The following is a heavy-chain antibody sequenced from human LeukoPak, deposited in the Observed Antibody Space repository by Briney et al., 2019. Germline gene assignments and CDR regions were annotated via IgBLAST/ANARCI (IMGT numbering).Heavy chain of an antibody. J-gene: IGHJ4*02. Sequence: GSLRLSCAASGFTFSSYAMSWVRQAPGKGLEWIGSIYYSGSTYYNPSLKSRVTISVDTSKNQFSLKLSSVTAADTAVYYCARVSRSGGSSYFDYWGQGTLVTVSS. V-gene: IGHV4-39*07. D-gene: IGHD2-15*01. CDR1: GFTFSSYA. CDR3: ARVSRSGGSSYFDY. CDR2: IYYSGST.